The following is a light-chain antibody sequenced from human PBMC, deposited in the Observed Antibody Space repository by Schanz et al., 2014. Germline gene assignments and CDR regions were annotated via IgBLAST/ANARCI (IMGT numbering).Light chain of an antibody. V-gene: IGKV4-1*01. CDR1: QSVLYSSNNKNY. CDR3: QQYYSTPYT. Sequence: SLAVSLGERATINCKSSQSVLYSSNNKNYLAWYQHKPGQPPKLLLYWASIRESGVPDRFTGSGSGTHFTLTISSLQAEDVAVYYCQQYYSTPYTFGQGTKLEIK. J-gene: IGKJ2*01. CDR2: WAS.